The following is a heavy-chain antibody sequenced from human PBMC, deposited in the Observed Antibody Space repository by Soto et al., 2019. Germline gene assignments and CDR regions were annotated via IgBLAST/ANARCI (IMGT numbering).Heavy chain of an antibody. D-gene: IGHD5-12*01. CDR3: AKLAVATGGDAFDI. CDR1: GFTFSIYA. Sequence: EVQLLESGGGLVQPGGSLRLSCAASGFTFSIYAMSWVRQAPGKGLEWVLAISGSGGSTYYADSVKGRFTIPRDNSKNLLYLQMNRLRAEDTAVYYCAKLAVATGGDAFDIWGQGTMVTVSS. CDR2: ISGSGGST. V-gene: IGHV3-23*01. J-gene: IGHJ3*02.